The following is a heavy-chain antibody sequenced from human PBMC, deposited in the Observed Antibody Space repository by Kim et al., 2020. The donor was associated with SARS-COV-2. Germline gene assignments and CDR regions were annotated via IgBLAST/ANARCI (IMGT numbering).Heavy chain of an antibody. CDR3: ARPLRYFDWFPDDAFDI. V-gene: IGHV3-74*01. J-gene: IGHJ3*02. Sequence: VKGRFTISRDNAKSTLYLQMNSLRAEDTAVYYCARPLRYFDWFPDDAFDIWGQGTMVTVSS. D-gene: IGHD3-9*01.